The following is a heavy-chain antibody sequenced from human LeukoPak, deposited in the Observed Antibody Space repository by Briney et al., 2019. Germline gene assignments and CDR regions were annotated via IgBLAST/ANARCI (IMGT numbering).Heavy chain of an antibody. CDR2: MSYDGSNK. V-gene: IGHV3-30*18. J-gene: IGHJ3*02. CDR1: GFTFSSYG. Sequence: GRSLRLSCAASGFTFSSYGMHWVRQAPGKGLEWVAVMSYDGSNKYYADSVKGRFTISRGKSKNTLYLQMNSLRAEDTAVYYCAKDRRMGDAFDIWGQGTMVTVSS. D-gene: IGHD1-14*01. CDR3: AKDRRMGDAFDI.